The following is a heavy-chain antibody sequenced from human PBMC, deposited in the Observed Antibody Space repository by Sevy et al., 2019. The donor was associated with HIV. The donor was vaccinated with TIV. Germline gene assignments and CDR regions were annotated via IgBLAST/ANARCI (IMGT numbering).Heavy chain of an antibody. CDR3: ARSGSGSGSYYNPKNYYYYYMDV. D-gene: IGHD3-10*01. Sequence: GGSLRLSCAASGFTFSSYAMSWVRQAPGKGLEWVSAISGSGGSTYYADSVKGRFTISRDNSKNTLYLQMNSLRAEDTAVYYCARSGSGSGSYYNPKNYYYYYMDVWGKGTTVTVSS. CDR2: ISGSGGST. V-gene: IGHV3-23*01. J-gene: IGHJ6*03. CDR1: GFTFSSYA.